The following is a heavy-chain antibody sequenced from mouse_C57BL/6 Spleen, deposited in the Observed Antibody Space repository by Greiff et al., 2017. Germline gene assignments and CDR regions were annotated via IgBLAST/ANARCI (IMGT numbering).Heavy chain of an antibody. CDR1: GYTFTSYW. Sequence: VQLQQPGAELVKPGASVKLSCKASGYTFTSYWMHWVKQRPGQGLEWIGMIHPNSGSTNYNEKFKSKATLTVDKSSSTAYMQLSSLTSEDSAVYYCARPHYGSSYCFDYWGQGTTLTVSS. V-gene: IGHV1-64*01. D-gene: IGHD1-1*01. CDR2: IHPNSGST. CDR3: ARPHYGSSYCFDY. J-gene: IGHJ2*01.